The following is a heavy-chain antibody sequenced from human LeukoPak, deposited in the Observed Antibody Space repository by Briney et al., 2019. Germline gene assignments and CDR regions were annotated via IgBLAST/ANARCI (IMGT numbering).Heavy chain of an antibody. Sequence: SETLSLTCTVSGGSISSYYWSWIRQPPGKGLEWIGYIYYSGSTNYNPSLKSRVTISVVTSKNQFSLKLSSVTAADTAVYYCARGQGRMVRGVTRPYYFDYWGQGALVTVSS. D-gene: IGHD3-10*01. CDR3: ARGQGRMVRGVTRPYYFDY. CDR2: IYYSGST. J-gene: IGHJ4*02. CDR1: GGSISSYY. V-gene: IGHV4-59*01.